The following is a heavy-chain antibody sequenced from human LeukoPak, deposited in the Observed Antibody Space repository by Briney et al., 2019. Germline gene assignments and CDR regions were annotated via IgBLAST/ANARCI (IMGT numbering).Heavy chain of an antibody. CDR1: GYTFTSYV. D-gene: IGHD3-22*01. CDR2: INAGNGNT. V-gene: IGHV1-3*01. J-gene: IGHJ4*02. CDR3: ARAAAPIITMIVVDLEDYYFDY. Sequence: ASVKVSCKASGYTFTSYVMHWVRQAPGQRLEWMGWINAGNGNTKYSQKFQGRVTITRDTSTSTVYMELSSLRSEDTAVYYCARAAAPIITMIVVDLEDYYFDYWGQGTLVTVSS.